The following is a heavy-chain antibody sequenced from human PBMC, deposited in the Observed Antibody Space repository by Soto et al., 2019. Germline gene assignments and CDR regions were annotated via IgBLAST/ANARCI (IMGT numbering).Heavy chain of an antibody. CDR3: ATVGYCSSTSCQTRYYYYGMDV. Sequence: LRLSCAASGFTFSDYSMNWVRQAPGKGLEWVSYISRSGSDIYYADSVKGRFTISRDNAKNSLFLQMNSLRAEDTAVYYCATVGYCSSTSCQTRYYYYGMDVWGQGTTVTVSS. CDR1: GFTFSDYS. D-gene: IGHD2-2*03. V-gene: IGHV3-11*01. J-gene: IGHJ6*02. CDR2: ISRSGSDI.